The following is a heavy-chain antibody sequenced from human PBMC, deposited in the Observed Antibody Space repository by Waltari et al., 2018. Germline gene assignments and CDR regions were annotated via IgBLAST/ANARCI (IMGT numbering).Heavy chain of an antibody. J-gene: IGHJ5*02. CDR2: IYYSGST. V-gene: IGHV4-59*11. Sequence: QVQLQESGPGLVKPSETLSLTCTVYGGSISSHYWSWIRPPPGKGREWIGYIYYSGSTNYNPSLKSRVTISVDTSKNQFSLKLSSVTAADTAVYYCARDQIPGSRFDPWGQGTLVTVSS. CDR1: GGSISSHY. CDR3: ARDQIPGSRFDP.